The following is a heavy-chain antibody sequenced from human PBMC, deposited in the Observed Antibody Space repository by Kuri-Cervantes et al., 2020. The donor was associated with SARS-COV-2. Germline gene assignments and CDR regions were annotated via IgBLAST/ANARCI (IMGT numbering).Heavy chain of an antibody. CDR1: GFTFSSYA. CDR3: AKGYQFVGYSYGQGLFDY. J-gene: IGHJ4*02. CDR2: ISGSGGST. V-gene: IGHV3-23*01. Sequence: GESLKISCTASGFTFSSYAMSWVRQAPGKGPEWVSAISGSGGSTYYADSVKGRFTISRDNSKNTLYLQMNSLRAEDTAVYYCAKGYQFVGYSYGQGLFDYWGQGTLVTVSS. D-gene: IGHD5-18*01.